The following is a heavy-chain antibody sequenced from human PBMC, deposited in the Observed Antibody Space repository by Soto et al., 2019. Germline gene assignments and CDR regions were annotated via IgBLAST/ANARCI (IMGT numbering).Heavy chain of an antibody. D-gene: IGHD2-15*01. CDR3: ARDSYCSGGSCYDVYYYMDV. J-gene: IGHJ6*03. CDR2: IIPILGIA. Sequence: SVKVSCKASGGTFSSYTISWVRQAPGQGLEWMGRIIPILGIANYAQKFQGRVTITADKSTSTAYMELSSLRSEDTAVYYCARDSYCSGGSCYDVYYYMDVWGKGTTVSVS. V-gene: IGHV1-69*04. CDR1: GGTFSSYT.